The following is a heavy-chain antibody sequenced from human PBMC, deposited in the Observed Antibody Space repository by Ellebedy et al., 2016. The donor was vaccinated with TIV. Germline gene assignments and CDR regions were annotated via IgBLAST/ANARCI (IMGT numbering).Heavy chain of an antibody. CDR2: ISYAGSNK. J-gene: IGHJ4*02. Sequence: GESLKISCAASGFIFSSYAMHWVRQAPGKGLEWVAVISYAGSNKDYADSVKGRFTISRDNSKNTLYLQMNSLRAEDTAVYYCARGASRWLQPRYYFDYWGQGTLVTVSS. CDR3: ARGASRWLQPRYYFDY. CDR1: GFIFSSYA. D-gene: IGHD5-24*01. V-gene: IGHV3-30-3*01.